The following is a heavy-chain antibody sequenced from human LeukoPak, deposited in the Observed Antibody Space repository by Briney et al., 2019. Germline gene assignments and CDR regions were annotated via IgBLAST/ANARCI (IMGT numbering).Heavy chain of an antibody. J-gene: IGHJ4*02. Sequence: GGTLRLSCAASGFTFTSYGMSWVRQAPGKGLEWVSAISGSGGSTYYGDSVKGRFTISRDNSKNTLYLQMNSLRAEDTAVYYCARVTYGSGTYGAFDYWGQGTLVTVSS. CDR3: ARVTYGSGTYGAFDY. D-gene: IGHD3-10*01. V-gene: IGHV3-23*01. CDR2: ISGSGGST. CDR1: GFTFTSYG.